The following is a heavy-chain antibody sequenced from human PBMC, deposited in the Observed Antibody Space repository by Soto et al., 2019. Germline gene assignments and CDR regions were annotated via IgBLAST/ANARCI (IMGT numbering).Heavy chain of an antibody. Sequence: SETLSLTCTVSGGSISNYYWSWIRHPPGKKLEWIGYIYYSGSTNYNPSLKSRVTISVDTSKNQFSLKLYSVTTADTAVYYCARDSWTTVTPIDYWGQGTLVTVSS. D-gene: IGHD4-17*01. CDR2: IYYSGST. CDR1: GGSISNYY. V-gene: IGHV4-59*01. CDR3: ARDSWTTVTPIDY. J-gene: IGHJ4*02.